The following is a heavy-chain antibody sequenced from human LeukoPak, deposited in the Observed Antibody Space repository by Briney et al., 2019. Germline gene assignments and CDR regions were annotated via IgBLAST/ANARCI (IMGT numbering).Heavy chain of an antibody. CDR1: GYNFLNYG. CDR3: ARRFLNSHPIYYYMDV. V-gene: IGHV1-18*01. CDR2: ISGKTGNI. D-gene: IGHD2-21*01. J-gene: IGHJ6*03. Sequence: GASVKVSCKASGYNFLNYGISWVRQAPGQGLEWMGWISGKTGNINYAQKFQARATMTRDTSTSTACMELRSLRSDDTAVYFCARRFLNSHPIYYYMDVWAKGTTVIVSS.